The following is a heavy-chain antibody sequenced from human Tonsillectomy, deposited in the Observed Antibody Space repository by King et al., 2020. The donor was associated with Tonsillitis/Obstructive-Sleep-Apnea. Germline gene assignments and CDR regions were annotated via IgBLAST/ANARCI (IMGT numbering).Heavy chain of an antibody. CDR3: AARREYDDSTEYYFYYMDV. CDR2: IYYSGST. Sequence: QLQESGPGLVKPSETLSLTCTVSGGSISSSSSYWGWIRQPPGKGLEWIASIYYSGSTYYNPSLKSRVTISVDTSKNQFSLNLSSVTAADTAVYYCAARREYDDSTEYYFYYMDVWGKGTTVTVSS. CDR1: GGSISSSSSY. V-gene: IGHV4-39*01. D-gene: IGHD4-17*01. J-gene: IGHJ6*03.